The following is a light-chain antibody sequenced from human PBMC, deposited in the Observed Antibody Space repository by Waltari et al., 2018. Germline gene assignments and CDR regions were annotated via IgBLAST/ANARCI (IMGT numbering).Light chain of an antibody. CDR1: NDINNY. CDR2: DTS. Sequence: DIQMTQSPSSLSASIGDRVTITCQASNDINNYLNWYQQRPGKAPQLLIYDTSNLETGVPSRFSGSGSGTDYTFTISSLQPEDIATYYCQQYDNFPFTFGPGTKVDI. J-gene: IGKJ3*01. V-gene: IGKV1-33*01. CDR3: QQYDNFPFT.